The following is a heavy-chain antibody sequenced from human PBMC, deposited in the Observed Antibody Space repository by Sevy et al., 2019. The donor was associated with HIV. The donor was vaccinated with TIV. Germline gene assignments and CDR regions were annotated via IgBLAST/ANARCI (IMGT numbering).Heavy chain of an antibody. V-gene: IGHV6-1*01. D-gene: IGHD6-13*01. CDR3: VRGGSGTAAGKFDY. J-gene: IGHJ4*02. Sequence: SQTLSLTCAISGDSVSSSSAIWNWIRQSPSRGLEWLGRTYYRSKWYSDSAVSVQSRITINSDTSKNQFSLQLNSVTPEDTAVYYCVRGGSGTAAGKFDYWGQGPLVTVSS. CDR1: GDSVSSSSAI. CDR2: TYYRSKWYS.